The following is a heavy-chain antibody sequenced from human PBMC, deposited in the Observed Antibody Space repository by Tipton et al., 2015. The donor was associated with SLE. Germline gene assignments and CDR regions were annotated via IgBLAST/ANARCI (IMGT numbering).Heavy chain of an antibody. CDR1: GGSVSSSSKY. J-gene: IGHJ5*02. CDR3: ARLHGYSYGLNWFDP. D-gene: IGHD5-18*01. V-gene: IGHV4-39*07. CDR2: IYYTGTTT. Sequence: TLSLTCTVSGGSVSSSSKYWAWIRQPPGKGLERIGSIYYTGTTTYYNSFLKSRVTMPVDTSKNQFSLRLTSVIAADTAVYYCARLHGYSYGLNWFDPWGQGTLISVSS.